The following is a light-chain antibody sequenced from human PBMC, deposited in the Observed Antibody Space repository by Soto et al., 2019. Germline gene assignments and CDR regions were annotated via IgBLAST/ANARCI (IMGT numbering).Light chain of an antibody. Sequence: QSVLAQPASVSGSPGQSITISCTGTHNDVGHENFVSWYQQHPDKVPKLIIYDVTRRASGISSRFSASKSGNTASLAVSGLQAEDEADYYCSSYAGGSYVFGTGTKVTVL. J-gene: IGLJ1*01. CDR3: SSYAGGSYV. V-gene: IGLV2-14*03. CDR1: HNDVGHENF. CDR2: DVT.